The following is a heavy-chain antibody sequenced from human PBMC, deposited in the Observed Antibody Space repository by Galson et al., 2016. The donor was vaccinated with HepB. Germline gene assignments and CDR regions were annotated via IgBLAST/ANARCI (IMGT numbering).Heavy chain of an antibody. Sequence: SLRLSCAVSGFTFISYGMHWVRQAPGKGLEWVAVISYDGRNEHYADSVKGRFTISRDNSKNTLYLQMNSLRPEDTAVYYCAKDLTIFGMIMSPGDWGQGTLVTVSP. J-gene: IGHJ4*02. D-gene: IGHD3-3*01. CDR2: ISYDGRNE. CDR1: GFTFISYG. V-gene: IGHV3-30*18. CDR3: AKDLTIFGMIMSPGD.